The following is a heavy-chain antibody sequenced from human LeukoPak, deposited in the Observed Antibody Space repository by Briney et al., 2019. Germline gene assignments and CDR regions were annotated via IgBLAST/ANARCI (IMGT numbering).Heavy chain of an antibody. CDR3: ERCSSTSCYHFDY. CDR2: ISSSSSYT. V-gene: IGHV3-11*06. Sequence: GGSLRLSCAASGVTFSDYYMSWIRQAPGKGLEWVSYISSSSSYTNYADSVKGRFTISRDNAKNSLYQQMNSLRAEDTAVYYCERCSSTSCYHFDYWGQGTLVTVSS. J-gene: IGHJ4*02. CDR1: GVTFSDYY. D-gene: IGHD2-2*01.